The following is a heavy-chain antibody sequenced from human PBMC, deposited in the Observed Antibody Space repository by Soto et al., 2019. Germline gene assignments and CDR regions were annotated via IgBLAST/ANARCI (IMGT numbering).Heavy chain of an antibody. Sequence: GGSLRLSCAASGFTLSSYSMNWVRQAPGKGLEWVSSISSSSSYIYYADSVKGRFTISRDNAKNSLYLQMNSLRAEDTAVYYCARVDCSSTSCYWDYYYYGMDVWGQGTTVTVSS. V-gene: IGHV3-21*01. D-gene: IGHD2-2*01. CDR2: ISSSSSYI. CDR3: ARVDCSSTSCYWDYYYYGMDV. CDR1: GFTLSSYS. J-gene: IGHJ6*02.